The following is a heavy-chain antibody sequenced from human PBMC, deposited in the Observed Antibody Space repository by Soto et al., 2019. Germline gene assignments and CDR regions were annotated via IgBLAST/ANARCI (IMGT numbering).Heavy chain of an antibody. J-gene: IGHJ5*02. CDR3: VRDGTKTLRDWFDP. CDR1: DASISGFY. V-gene: IGHV4-4*07. D-gene: IGHD1-1*01. CDR2: IYATGTT. Sequence: SETLSLTCTVSDASISGFYWSWIRKSAGKGLEWIGRIYATGTTDYNPSLKSRVMMSVDTSKKQFSLKLRSVTAADTAVYYCVRDGTKTLRDWFDPWGQGISVTAPQ.